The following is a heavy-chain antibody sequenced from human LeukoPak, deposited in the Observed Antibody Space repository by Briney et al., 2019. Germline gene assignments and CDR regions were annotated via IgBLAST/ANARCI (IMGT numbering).Heavy chain of an antibody. CDR3: AKESGKFDY. CDR2: ISAXGGST. J-gene: IGHJ4*02. V-gene: IGHV3-43*02. CDR1: GLXFXDSA. Sequence: GGSLRLSCVASGLXFXDSAMXXXXXAPGXGLEWVSLISAXGGSTFSADSVKGRFSISRDNSKNSLYLQMNSLRSEDTAMYYCAKESGKFDYWGQGTLVAVSS.